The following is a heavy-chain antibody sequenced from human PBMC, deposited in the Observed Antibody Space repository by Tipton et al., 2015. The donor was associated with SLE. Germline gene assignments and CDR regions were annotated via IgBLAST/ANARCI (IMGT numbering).Heavy chain of an antibody. CDR1: GGSISSYY. D-gene: IGHD6-13*01. CDR3: ARDTRGIAAAGRVGWFDP. CDR2: IYYSGST. J-gene: IGHJ5*02. Sequence: TLSLTCTVSGGSISSYYWSWIRQPPGKGLEWIGYIYYSGSTNYNPSLKSRVTISVDTSKNQFSLKLSSVTAADTAVYYCARDTRGIAAAGRVGWFDPWGQGTLVTVSS. V-gene: IGHV4-59*12.